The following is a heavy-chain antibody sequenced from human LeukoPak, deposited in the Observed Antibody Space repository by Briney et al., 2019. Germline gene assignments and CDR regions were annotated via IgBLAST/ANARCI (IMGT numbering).Heavy chain of an antibody. CDR1: GGTFSSYA. Sequence: SVKVSCKASGGTFSSYAVSWVRQAPGQGLELMGGIIPIFGSTNYAQKFQGRATITADDSTGTAYMELSSLTSGDTAVYYCARGGNCSITTCYAFWGQGTLVTVSS. CDR3: ARGGNCSITTCYAF. CDR2: IIPIFGST. D-gene: IGHD2-2*01. J-gene: IGHJ4*02. V-gene: IGHV1-69*01.